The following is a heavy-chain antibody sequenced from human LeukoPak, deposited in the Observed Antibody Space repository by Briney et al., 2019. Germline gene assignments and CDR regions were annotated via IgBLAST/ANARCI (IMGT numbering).Heavy chain of an antibody. CDR2: IYYSGST. CDR1: GGSVSSGSYY. CDR3: ARVGYSYSQFNYYYYGMDV. Sequence: SETLSLTCTVSGGSVSSGSYYWSWIRQPPGKGLEWIGYIYYSGSTNYNPSLKSRVTISVDTSKNQFSLKLSSVTAADTAVYYCARVGYSYSQFNYYYYGMDVWGQGITVTVSS. J-gene: IGHJ6*02. V-gene: IGHV4-61*01. D-gene: IGHD5-18*01.